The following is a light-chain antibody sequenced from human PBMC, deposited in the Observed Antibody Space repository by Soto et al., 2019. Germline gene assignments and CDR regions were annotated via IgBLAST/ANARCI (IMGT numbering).Light chain of an antibody. V-gene: IGLV1-44*01. Sequence: QPVLSQPPSASGTPGQRVTISCSGSSSNIGSNTVNWYQQLPGTAPKLLIYSNNQRPSGVPDRFSGSKSGTSASLAISGLQSEDEADYYCAAWDDSLNGPVFGGATKLPVL. CDR2: SNN. CDR3: AAWDDSLNGPV. J-gene: IGLJ2*01. CDR1: SSNIGSNT.